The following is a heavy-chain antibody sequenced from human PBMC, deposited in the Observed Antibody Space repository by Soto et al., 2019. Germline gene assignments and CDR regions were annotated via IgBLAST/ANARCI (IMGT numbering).Heavy chain of an antibody. CDR3: AIVTKVGTGNY. CDR2: SSAYNGNT. Sequence: QVQLVPSGAEVKKPGASVTFSCKASGYTFTSYGISWVRQAPGQGREWMGWSSAYNGNTNYAQKFQGRDTMTTDTYTRTAYVELRRLRSDDTAVYYFAIVTKVGTGNYRGQGNLVNVSS. J-gene: IGHJ4*02. CDR1: GYTFTSYG. D-gene: IGHD4-17*01. V-gene: IGHV1-18*01.